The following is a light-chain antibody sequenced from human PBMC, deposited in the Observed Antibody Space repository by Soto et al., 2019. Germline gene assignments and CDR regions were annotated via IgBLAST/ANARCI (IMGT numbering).Light chain of an antibody. CDR2: GAS. V-gene: IGKV3-20*01. CDR3: QQYGSSPPAWT. Sequence: ELVLTQSPGTLSLSPGERATLSCRASQSVSSSYLAWYQQKPGQAPRLLIYGASSRATGIPDRFSGSGSGTDFTLTISRLEAEDFAVYYWQQYGSSPPAWTFGQGTKVEIK. J-gene: IGKJ1*01. CDR1: QSVSSSY.